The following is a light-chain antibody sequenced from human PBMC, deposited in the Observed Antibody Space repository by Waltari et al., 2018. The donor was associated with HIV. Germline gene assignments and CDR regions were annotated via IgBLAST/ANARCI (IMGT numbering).Light chain of an antibody. V-gene: IGLV3-1*01. Sequence: SYDLTQPPSVSVSPGQTASITCSGDSLGNRFVSWYQQRPGQSHMLVIYQDSKRPSGSPERFSGSNSGHTATLTISETQALDEAAYYCQAWDTSAYVFGTGTEVTVL. CDR1: SLGNRF. J-gene: IGLJ1*01. CDR2: QDS. CDR3: QAWDTSAYV.